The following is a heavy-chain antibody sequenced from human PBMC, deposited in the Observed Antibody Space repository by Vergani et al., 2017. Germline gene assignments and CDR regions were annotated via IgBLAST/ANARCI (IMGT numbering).Heavy chain of an antibody. CDR1: GGSFSGYY. J-gene: IGHJ6*02. V-gene: IGHV4-34*01. CDR3: ARGGSSGWPVSMDV. Sequence: QVQLQQWGAGLLKPSETLSLTCAVYGGSFSGYYWSWIRQPPGKGLEWIGEINHSGSTNYNPSRKSRVTISVDTSKTQFSLKLSSVNAADTAVYYCARGGSSGWPVSMDVWGQGTTVTVSS. CDR2: INHSGST. D-gene: IGHD6-19*01.